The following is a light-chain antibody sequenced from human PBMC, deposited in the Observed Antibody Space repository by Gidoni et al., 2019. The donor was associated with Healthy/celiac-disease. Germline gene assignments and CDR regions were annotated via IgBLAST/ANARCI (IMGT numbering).Light chain of an antibody. Sequence: DIQMTQSPSSLSASVGDRVTITCQASQDISNYLNWYQQKPGKAPKRLIYDASNLETGVPSRFSGSGSGTDFTFTISSLQPEEIATYYCQQYDNLHTFGQGTKLEIK. J-gene: IGKJ2*01. CDR3: QQYDNLHT. CDR1: QDISNY. V-gene: IGKV1-33*01. CDR2: DAS.